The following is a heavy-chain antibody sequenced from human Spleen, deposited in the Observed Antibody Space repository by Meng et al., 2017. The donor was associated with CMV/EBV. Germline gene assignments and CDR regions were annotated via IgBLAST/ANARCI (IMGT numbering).Heavy chain of an antibody. V-gene: IGHV3-11*04. J-gene: IGHJ4*02. Sequence: CAASGFTFSDYYMSWIRQAPGKGLEWVSYISSSGSTIHYADSVKGRFTISRDNAKNSLYLQMNSLRAEDTAVYYCARSSSGWYRWIDYWGQGTLVTVSS. CDR3: ARSSSGWYRWIDY. CDR1: GFTFSDYY. CDR2: ISSSGSTI. D-gene: IGHD6-19*01.